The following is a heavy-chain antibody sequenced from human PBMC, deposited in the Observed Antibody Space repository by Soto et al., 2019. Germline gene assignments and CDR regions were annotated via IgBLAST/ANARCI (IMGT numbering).Heavy chain of an antibody. CDR3: ASHYYDSSGWNAFDI. CDR2: IIPIFGTA. D-gene: IGHD3-22*01. J-gene: IGHJ3*02. Sequence: GASVKVSCKASGGTFSSYAISWVRQAPGQGLEWMGGIIPIFGTANYAQKFQGRVTITADKSTSTAYMEPSSLRSEDTAVYYCASHYYDSSGWNAFDIWGQGTMVTVSS. CDR1: GGTFSSYA. V-gene: IGHV1-69*06.